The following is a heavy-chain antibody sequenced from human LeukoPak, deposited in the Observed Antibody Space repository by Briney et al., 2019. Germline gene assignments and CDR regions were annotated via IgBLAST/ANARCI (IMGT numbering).Heavy chain of an antibody. J-gene: IGHJ6*02. CDR2: IGTSSTTI. D-gene: IGHD2-15*01. V-gene: IGHV3-48*01. CDR1: GFTFSSYT. CDR3: ASFEDRVGAPIPPYGMDV. Sequence: PGGSLRLSCAASGFTFSSYTMNWVRQPPGKGLEWVSNIGTSSTTIYYADSVKGRFTISRDNSKNTLYLQMNSLRAEDTAVYYCASFEDRVGAPIPPYGMDVWGQGTTVTVSS.